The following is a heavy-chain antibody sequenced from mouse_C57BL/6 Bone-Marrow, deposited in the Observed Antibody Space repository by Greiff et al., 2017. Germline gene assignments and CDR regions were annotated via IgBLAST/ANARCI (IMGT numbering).Heavy chain of an antibody. Sequence: VQLLQSGPDLVKPGASVKMSCKASGYTFTNYNMHWVKQSHGKSLEWIGYINPNNGGTSYNQKFKGKATLTVNKSSSTAYMELRRRTSKDSAVYYCARGEYYGSSYDYWGQGTTLTVSS. CDR2: INPNNGGT. J-gene: IGHJ2*01. CDR1: GYTFTNYN. V-gene: IGHV1-22*01. CDR3: ARGEYYGSSYDY. D-gene: IGHD1-1*01.